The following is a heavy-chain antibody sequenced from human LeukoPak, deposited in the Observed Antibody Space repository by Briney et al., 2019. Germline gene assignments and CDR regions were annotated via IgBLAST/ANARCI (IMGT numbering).Heavy chain of an antibody. Sequence: SETLSLTCTVSGASISSRAYYWSWIRQHPGKGPEGIGYIYYSGSTYYNPSLKSRVIISLNTSKTQFSLKLSSVTAADTAVYYCARADGTIYYFDSWGQGTVVTVSS. CDR1: GASISSRAYY. J-gene: IGHJ4*02. D-gene: IGHD5-24*01. V-gene: IGHV4-31*03. CDR3: ARADGTIYYFDS. CDR2: IYYSGST.